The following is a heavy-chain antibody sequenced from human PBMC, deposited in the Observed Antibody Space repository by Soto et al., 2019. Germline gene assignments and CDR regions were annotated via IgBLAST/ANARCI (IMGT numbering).Heavy chain of an antibody. CDR3: AKALAMVYADYGMDV. CDR1: GFTFSSYG. CDR2: ISYDGSNK. Sequence: QVQLVESGGGVVQPGRSLRLSCAASGFTFSSYGMHWVRQAPGKGLEWVAVISYDGSNKYYADSVKGRFTISRDNSKNTLYLQMNSLRAEDTAVYYCAKALAMVYADYGMDVWGQGTTVTVSS. D-gene: IGHD2-8*01. J-gene: IGHJ6*02. V-gene: IGHV3-30*18.